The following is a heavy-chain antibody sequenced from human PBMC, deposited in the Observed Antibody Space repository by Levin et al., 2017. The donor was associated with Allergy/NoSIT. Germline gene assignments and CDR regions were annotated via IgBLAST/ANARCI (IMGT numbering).Heavy chain of an antibody. D-gene: IGHD3-10*01. Sequence: GGSLRLSCATSGFTFSSYEMNWVRQAPGKGLEWVSYISSSGSTIYYADSVKGRFTISRDNAKNSLYLQMNSLRAEDTAVYYCARFGPYGNFDYWGQGTLVTVSS. V-gene: IGHV3-48*03. J-gene: IGHJ4*02. CDR2: ISSSGSTI. CDR3: ARFGPYGNFDY. CDR1: GFTFSSYE.